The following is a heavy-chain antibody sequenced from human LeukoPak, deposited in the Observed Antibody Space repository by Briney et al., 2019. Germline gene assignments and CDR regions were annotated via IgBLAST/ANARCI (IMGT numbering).Heavy chain of an antibody. Sequence: GESLKISCKGSGYSFTSYWIGWVRQTPGKGLEWMGIIYPGDSDTRYSPSFQGQVTISADNSISTAYLQWSSLKASDTAMYYCARPDSSSWYYMDVWGKGTTVTVSS. D-gene: IGHD6-13*01. CDR3: ARPDSSSWYYMDV. CDR1: GYSFTSYW. J-gene: IGHJ6*03. V-gene: IGHV5-51*03. CDR2: IYPGDSDT.